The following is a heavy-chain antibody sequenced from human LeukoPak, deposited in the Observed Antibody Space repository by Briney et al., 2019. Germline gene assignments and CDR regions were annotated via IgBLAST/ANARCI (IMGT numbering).Heavy chain of an antibody. Sequence: SGPTLVKPTQTLTLSCTCSGFSLRTSGVGVSWIRQPPGKALEGPALIYWNDDKRYSPSLKSRLTLTTDTSKNQVVLTMTNMHPVDTATYYCAHTFCDSSVGPFDYWGQGTLVTVSS. CDR2: IYWNDDK. CDR3: AHTFCDSSVGPFDY. CDR1: GFSLRTSGVG. J-gene: IGHJ4*02. D-gene: IGHD3-22*01. V-gene: IGHV2-5*01.